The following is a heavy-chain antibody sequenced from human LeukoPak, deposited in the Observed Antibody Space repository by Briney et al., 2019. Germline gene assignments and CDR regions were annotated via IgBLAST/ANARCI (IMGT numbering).Heavy chain of an antibody. Sequence: SQTLSLTCTVSGASVSSGDYYWSCVRQHPGKGLEWIGYIHYSEHTYSNPSLQSRDTISVDTSNTLLSLRLRSVTSADTAVYYCARDYIETGCWTRGVCYTGGFVPWGQGTLVTVSS. D-gene: IGHD2-8*01. J-gene: IGHJ5*02. CDR1: GASVSSGDYY. CDR2: IHYSEHT. CDR3: ARDYIETGCWTRGVCYTGGFVP. V-gene: IGHV4-31*03.